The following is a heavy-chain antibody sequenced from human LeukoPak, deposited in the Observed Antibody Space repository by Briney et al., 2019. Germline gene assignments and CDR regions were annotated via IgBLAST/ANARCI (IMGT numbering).Heavy chain of an antibody. Sequence: PGGPLRLSCAASGFTFSSYGMSWVRQAPGKGLEWVAAISGSGGSTYYADSVKGRFTIYRDNSKNTLYLQMNSLRAEDTAVYYCAKDLGVTGYYYHYMDVWGKGTTVTVSS. J-gene: IGHJ6*03. D-gene: IGHD4-11*01. CDR1: GFTFSSYG. V-gene: IGHV3-23*01. CDR2: ISGSGGST. CDR3: AKDLGVTGYYYHYMDV.